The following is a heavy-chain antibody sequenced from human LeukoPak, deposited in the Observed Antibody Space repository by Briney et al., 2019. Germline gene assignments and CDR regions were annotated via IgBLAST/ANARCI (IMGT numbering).Heavy chain of an antibody. CDR1: GASISSYY. CDR3: ARNTVTKPYWYFDL. Sequence: PSETLSLTCTVSGASISSYYWSWIRQPPGKGLEWIGYIYYSGSTNYNPSLKSRVTISVDTSKNQFSLKLSSVTAADTAVYYCARNTVTKPYWYFDLWGRGTLVTVSS. D-gene: IGHD4-17*01. CDR2: IYYSGST. V-gene: IGHV4-59*01. J-gene: IGHJ2*01.